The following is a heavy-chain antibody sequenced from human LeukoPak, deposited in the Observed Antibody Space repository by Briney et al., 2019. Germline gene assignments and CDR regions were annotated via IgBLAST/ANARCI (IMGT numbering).Heavy chain of an antibody. CDR1: GFTFSSYW. CDR3: ARLIVETIRWFDP. Sequence: GGSLRLSCVTSGFTFSSYWMTWVRQAPGKGLEWVANINQDGHEKNYVDSVKGRFTISRDNPKNSLYLQMNSLRAEDTAVYYCARLIVETIRWFDPWGQGTLVTVSS. J-gene: IGHJ5*02. D-gene: IGHD1-26*01. CDR2: INQDGHEK. V-gene: IGHV3-7*02.